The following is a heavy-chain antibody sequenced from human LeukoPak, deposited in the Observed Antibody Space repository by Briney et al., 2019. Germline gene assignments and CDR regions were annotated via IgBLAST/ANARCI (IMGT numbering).Heavy chain of an antibody. V-gene: IGHV3-33*01. Sequence: PGGSLRLSCAASGFTFSSYGMHWVRQAPGKGLEWVAVIWYDGSNKYYADSVKGRFTISRDNSKNTLYLQMNSLRAEDTAVYYCARENYYDSSGKDLYYYYYGMDVWGQGTTVTVSS. D-gene: IGHD3-22*01. CDR2: IWYDGSNK. CDR3: ARENYYDSSGKDLYYYYYGMDV. CDR1: GFTFSSYG. J-gene: IGHJ6*02.